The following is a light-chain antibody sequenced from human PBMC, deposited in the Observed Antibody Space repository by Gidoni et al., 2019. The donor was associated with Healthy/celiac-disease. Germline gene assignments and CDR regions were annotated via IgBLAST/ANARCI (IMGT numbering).Light chain of an antibody. CDR3: QQYDNLPLT. V-gene: IGKV1-33*01. J-gene: IGKJ4*01. CDR1: QDISNY. CDR2: DAS. Sequence: IQMTPSPSSLSASVGDRVTITCQASQDISNYLNWYQQKPGKAPKLLIYDASNLETGVPSRFSGSGSGTDFTFTISSLQPEDIATYYCQQYDNLPLTFXGXTKVEIK.